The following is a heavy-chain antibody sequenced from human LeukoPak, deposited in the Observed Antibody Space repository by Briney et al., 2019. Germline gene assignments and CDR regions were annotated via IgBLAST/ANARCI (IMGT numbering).Heavy chain of an antibody. J-gene: IGHJ5*02. CDR1: GGSISSSSYS. CDR2: IYYSGST. CDR3: ARRGFQQQLVLSWFDP. V-gene: IGHV4-39*01. D-gene: IGHD6-13*01. Sequence: PSETLSLTCTVSGGSISSSSYSWGWIRQPPGKGLEWIGSIYYSGSTYYNPSLKSRVTISVDTSKNQFSLKLSSVTAADTAVYYCARRGFQQQLVLSWFDPWGQGTLVTVSS.